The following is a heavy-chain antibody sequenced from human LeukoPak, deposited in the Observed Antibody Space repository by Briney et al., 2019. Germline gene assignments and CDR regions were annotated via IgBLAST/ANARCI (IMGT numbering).Heavy chain of an antibody. CDR3: AKGDSGYYAFFDY. V-gene: IGHV3-30*18. D-gene: IGHD3-22*01. J-gene: IGHJ4*02. CDR2: ISYDGSNK. CDR1: GFTFSTYG. Sequence: GRSLRLSCAPSGFTFSTYGMHWVRQAPGKGLEWVAVISYDGSNKYYADSVKGRFTISRDNSKNTLYLQMNSLRAEDTALYYCAKGDSGYYAFFDYWGQGTLVTVSS.